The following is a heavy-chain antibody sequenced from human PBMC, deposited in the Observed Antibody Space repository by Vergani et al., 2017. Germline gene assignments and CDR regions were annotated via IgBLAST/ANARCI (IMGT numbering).Heavy chain of an antibody. D-gene: IGHD6-19*01. J-gene: IGHJ5*02. CDR2: IHYSENT. CDR3: ASDTHSGQRADR. CDR1: GGSMSGYY. V-gene: IGHV4-59*01. Sequence: QVRLQESGPGLVKPSETLSLTCSVSGGSMSGYYWSWIWQPPGKELEWIGSIHYSENTNYNPSLKTRVTISVDTSKNQFSLTLTSVTAADTAVYYCASDTHSGQRADRWGQGILVTVTS.